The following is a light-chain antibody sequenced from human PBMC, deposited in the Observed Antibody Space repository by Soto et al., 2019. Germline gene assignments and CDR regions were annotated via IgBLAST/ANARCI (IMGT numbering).Light chain of an antibody. CDR1: NSDVGGYNY. J-gene: IGLJ1*01. CDR2: EVS. Sequence: QCALAKAVYASGPPTQSITISRTGTNSDVGGYNYVSWYQQHPGKAPKLMIYEVSNRPSGVSNRFSGSKSGNTASLTISGVQAEDVADYYCSSYTSSSAYGFGTWTKV. CDR3: SSYTSSSAYG. V-gene: IGLV2-14*01.